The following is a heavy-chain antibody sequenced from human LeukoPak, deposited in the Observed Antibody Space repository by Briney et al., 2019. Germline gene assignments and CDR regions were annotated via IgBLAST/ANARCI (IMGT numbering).Heavy chain of an antibody. Sequence: SVHVSCKASGYIFTSYAMHWVRQAPGQRLEWMGWINAGNGNTKHSQKFQGRVTITRDTSASTAYMELSSLRSEGTVVYYCARRSSGWKEIDSWGQGTLVTVSS. J-gene: IGHJ4*02. CDR2: INAGNGNT. D-gene: IGHD6-19*01. CDR1: GYIFTSYA. CDR3: ARRSSGWKEIDS. V-gene: IGHV1-3*01.